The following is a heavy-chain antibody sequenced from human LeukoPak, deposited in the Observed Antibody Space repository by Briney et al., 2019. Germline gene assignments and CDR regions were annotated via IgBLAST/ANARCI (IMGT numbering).Heavy chain of an antibody. D-gene: IGHD5-18*01. CDR3: SRGPIQLWVHNGMDV. CDR2: IKSKTDGGTT. Sequence: GGSLRLSCAASGFTFSNAWMSWVRQAPGKGLEWVGRIKSKTDGGTTDYAAPVKGRFTISRDDSKGVVHLQMNALKSEDTAVYYCSRGPIQLWVHNGMDVWGQGTTVTVSS. V-gene: IGHV3-15*01. CDR1: GFTFSNAW. J-gene: IGHJ6*02.